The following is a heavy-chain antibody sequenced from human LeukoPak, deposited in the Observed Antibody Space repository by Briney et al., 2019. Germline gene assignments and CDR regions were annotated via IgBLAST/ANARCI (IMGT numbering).Heavy chain of an antibody. CDR1: GGSISSYY. V-gene: IGHV4-59*05. CDR3: ARVGVLRYFDWLSKNYYYYYMDV. J-gene: IGHJ6*03. D-gene: IGHD3-9*01. Sequence: SETLPLTCTVSGGSISSYYWSWIRQPPGKGLEWIGSIYYSGSTYYNPSLKSRVTISVDTSKNQFSLKLSSVTAADTAVYYCARVGVLRYFDWLSKNYYYYYMDVWGKGTTVTISS. CDR2: IYYSGST.